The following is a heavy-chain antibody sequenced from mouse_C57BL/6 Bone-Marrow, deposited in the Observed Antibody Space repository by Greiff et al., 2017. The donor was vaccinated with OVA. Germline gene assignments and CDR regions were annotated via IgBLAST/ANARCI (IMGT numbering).Heavy chain of an antibody. Sequence: VQLVESGAELARPGASVKMSCKASGYTFTSYTMHWVKQRPGQGLEWIGYINPSSGYTKYNQKFKDKATLTADKSSSTAYMQLSSLTSEDSAVYYCARDGSSYVPAWFAYWGQGTLVTVSA. CDR3: ARDGSSYVPAWFAY. CDR2: INPSSGYT. CDR1: GYTFTSYT. V-gene: IGHV1-4*01. J-gene: IGHJ3*01. D-gene: IGHD1-1*01.